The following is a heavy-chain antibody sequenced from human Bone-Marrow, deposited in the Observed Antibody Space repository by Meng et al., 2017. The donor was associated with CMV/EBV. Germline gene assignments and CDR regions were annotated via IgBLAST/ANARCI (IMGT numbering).Heavy chain of an antibody. D-gene: IGHD3-10*01. J-gene: IGHJ4*02. Sequence: WINTKSGGTKYAQKLQGSVTMTRDTSISTAYMELTRLRSDDTAVYYCARGDIIRGYWGQGTLVTVSS. CDR2: INTKSGGT. V-gene: IGHV1-2*02. CDR3: ARGDIIRGY.